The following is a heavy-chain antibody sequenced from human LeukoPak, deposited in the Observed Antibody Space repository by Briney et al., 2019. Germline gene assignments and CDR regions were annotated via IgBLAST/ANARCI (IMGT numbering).Heavy chain of an antibody. CDR3: VKMAGPERRHYSES. D-gene: IGHD1-1*01. CDR2: INGRGDDK. CDR1: GFTFSSHG. Sequence: GGSLRLSCEVSGFTFSSHGMAWVRQDPGKALDWVSGINGRGDDKYYAVSVKGRFTVSRDNSRNTLYLHMSVLRAEDTAVYYCVKMAGPERRHYSESWGPGIVDSVSS. J-gene: IGHJ4*02. V-gene: IGHV3-23*01.